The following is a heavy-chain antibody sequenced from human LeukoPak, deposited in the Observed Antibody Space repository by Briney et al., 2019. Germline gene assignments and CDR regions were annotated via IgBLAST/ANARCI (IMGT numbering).Heavy chain of an antibody. CDR1: GFTFSSYA. V-gene: IGHV3-23*01. J-gene: IGHJ4*02. CDR2: IGGTGYST. CDR3: AKVMNMIVVASIDS. D-gene: IGHD3-22*01. Sequence: PGGSLRLSCAASGFTFSSYAMSWVRQAPGKGLEWVSAIGGTGYSTYYADSVKGRFSISRDNSKNTLYLHMDSLRAEDTAVYYCAKVMNMIVVASIDSWGQGILVTVSS.